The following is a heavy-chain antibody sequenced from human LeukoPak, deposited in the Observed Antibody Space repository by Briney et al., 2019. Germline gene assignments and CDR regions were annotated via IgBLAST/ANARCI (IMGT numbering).Heavy chain of an antibody. J-gene: IGHJ3*02. CDR2: IYSSGST. CDR3: ARDSSVSSWAFDI. Sequence: SETLSLTCTVSGGSISSYYWSWIRQPPGKGLEWIGRIYSSGSTNYNPSLESRVTVSLDTSKNQFSLKLSSVTAADTAFYYCARDSSVSSWAFDIWGQGTVVTVSS. V-gene: IGHV4-4*07. CDR1: GGSISSYY. D-gene: IGHD3-22*01.